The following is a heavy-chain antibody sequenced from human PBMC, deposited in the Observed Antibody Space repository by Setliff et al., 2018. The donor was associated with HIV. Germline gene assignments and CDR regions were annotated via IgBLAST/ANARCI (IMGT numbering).Heavy chain of an antibody. J-gene: IGHJ1*01. CDR2: INHSGFT. V-gene: IGHV4-34*01. Sequence: PSETLSLTCAVYGGSFSGYDWNWSWIRQPPGKGLEWIGEINHSGFTDYNPSLKSRVTISVDTSKNQFSLKLSSVTAADSAVYFSAKAAPGSIPGFPEYFHHWGQGTLVTVSS. CDR1: GGSFSGYD. D-gene: IGHD2-15*01. CDR3: AKAAPGSIPGFPEYFHH.